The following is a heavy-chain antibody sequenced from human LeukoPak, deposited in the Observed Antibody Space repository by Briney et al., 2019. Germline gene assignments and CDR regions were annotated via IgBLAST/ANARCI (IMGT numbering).Heavy chain of an antibody. CDR3: ARVYYYASGSLDS. J-gene: IGHJ4*02. CDR2: INPNSGGT. Sequence: ASVKVSCKASGYTFTGYYIHWVRQAPGQGLEWMGWINPNSGGTNYAQKFQGRVTMTRDTSISTAYMELSRLRSDDTAVFYCARVYYYASGSLDSWGQGTLITVSS. D-gene: IGHD3-10*01. V-gene: IGHV1-2*02. CDR1: GYTFTGYY.